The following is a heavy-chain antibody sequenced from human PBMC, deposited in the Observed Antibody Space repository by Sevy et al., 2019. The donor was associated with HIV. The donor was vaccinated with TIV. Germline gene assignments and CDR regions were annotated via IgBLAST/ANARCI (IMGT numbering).Heavy chain of an antibody. V-gene: IGHV3-7*01. D-gene: IGHD3-3*01. J-gene: IGHJ4*02. CDR2: IKQDGSEK. CDR1: GFTFSSYW. Sequence: GGSLRLSCVASGFTFSSYWMSWVRQAPGKGLEWVANIKQDGSEKYYVDSVKGRFTISRDNAKNSLYLQMNSLRAEDTAVYYCARGGYDFWSGYYYFDYWGQGTLVTVSS. CDR3: ARGGYDFWSGYYYFDY.